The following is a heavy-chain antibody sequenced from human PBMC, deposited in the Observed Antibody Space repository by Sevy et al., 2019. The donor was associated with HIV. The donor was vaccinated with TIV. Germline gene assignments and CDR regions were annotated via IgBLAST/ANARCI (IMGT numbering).Heavy chain of an antibody. CDR2: IYRSGTT. CDR3: ARALGMVTFGQIRFDS. V-gene: IGHV4-38-2*01. J-gene: IGHJ5*01. CDR1: SYSVGSDNY. D-gene: IGHD3-16*01. Sequence: SETLSLTCAVSSYSVGSDNYWGWIRQSPGKGLEWIGIIYRSGTTYYNPSLKSRVTISVDTSKNQFSLKLSSGTASDTAVYFCARALGMVTFGQIRFDSWGQGTLVTVSS.